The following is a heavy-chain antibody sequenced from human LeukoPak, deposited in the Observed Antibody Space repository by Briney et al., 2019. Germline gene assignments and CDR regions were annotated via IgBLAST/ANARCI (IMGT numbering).Heavy chain of an antibody. D-gene: IGHD6-13*01. Sequence: PSETLSLTCTVSGGPISSSSYYWGWIRQPPGKGLEWIGSIYYSGSTYYNPSLKSRVTISVDTSKNQFSLKLSSVTAADTAVYYCATSSRGVNWFDPWGQGTLVTVSS. CDR1: GGPISSSSYY. V-gene: IGHV4-39*01. J-gene: IGHJ5*02. CDR3: ATSSRGVNWFDP. CDR2: IYYSGST.